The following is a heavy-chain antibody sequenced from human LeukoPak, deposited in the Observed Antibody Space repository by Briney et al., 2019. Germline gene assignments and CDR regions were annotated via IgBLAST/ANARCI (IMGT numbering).Heavy chain of an antibody. V-gene: IGHV3-9*01. CDR1: GFTFDDYA. Sequence: GRSLRLSCAASGFTFDDYAMHWVRQAPGKGLEWVSGITWNSGSIGYADSVKGRFTISRDNAKNSLYLQMNSLRDEDTAVYYCTRGGSSFYAGWSDPWGQGSLVTVSS. CDR2: ITWNSGSI. D-gene: IGHD6-13*01. J-gene: IGHJ5*02. CDR3: TRGGSSFYAGWSDP.